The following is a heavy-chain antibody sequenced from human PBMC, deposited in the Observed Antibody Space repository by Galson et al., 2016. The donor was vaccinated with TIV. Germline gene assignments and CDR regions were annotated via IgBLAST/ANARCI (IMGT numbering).Heavy chain of an antibody. CDR2: IWYDGSNK. J-gene: IGHJ4*02. Sequence: SLRLSCAASGFTFRDSGMHWVRQAPGKRLEWVAFIWYDGSNKHYADSVKGRFTVSKDNSKNTLYLQMNSLRVEDTAAYFCACDVGQLNWVWGFYSWGQGALVAGSS. CDR3: ACDVGQLNWVWGFYS. CDR1: GFTFRDSG. D-gene: IGHD3-16*01. V-gene: IGHV3-33*01.